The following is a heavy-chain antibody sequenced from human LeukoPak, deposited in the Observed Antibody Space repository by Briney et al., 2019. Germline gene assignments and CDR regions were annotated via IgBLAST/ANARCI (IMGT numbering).Heavy chain of an antibody. CDR1: GGSFSDYY. D-gene: IGHD3-3*01. V-gene: IGHV3-11*01. Sequence: LSLTCAVYGGSFSDYYMSWIRQAPGKGLEWVSYISSSGSTIYYADSVKGRFTISRDNAKNSLYLQMNSLRAEDTAVYYCARDSKYYDFWSGYLPNPYGMDVWGQGTTVTVSS. J-gene: IGHJ6*02. CDR3: ARDSKYYDFWSGYLPNPYGMDV. CDR2: ISSSGSTI.